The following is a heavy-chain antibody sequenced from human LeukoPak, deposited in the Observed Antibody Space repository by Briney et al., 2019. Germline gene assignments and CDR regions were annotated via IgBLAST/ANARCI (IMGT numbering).Heavy chain of an antibody. J-gene: IGHJ4*02. CDR2: ISYDGSNK. CDR1: GFTFSSYG. Sequence: GRSLRLSCAASGFTFSSYGMHWVRQAPGKGLEWVAVISYDGSNKYYADSVKGRFTISRDNSKNTLYLQMNSLRAEDTAVYYCAKDGAHGSGSLFDYWGQGTLVTVSS. D-gene: IGHD3-10*01. CDR3: AKDGAHGSGSLFDY. V-gene: IGHV3-30*18.